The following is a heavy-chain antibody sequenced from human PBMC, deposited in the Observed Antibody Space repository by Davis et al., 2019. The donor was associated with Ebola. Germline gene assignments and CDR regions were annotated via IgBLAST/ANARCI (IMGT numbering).Heavy chain of an antibody. CDR3: ARLLHYDFWTGSRTTY. D-gene: IGHD3-3*01. V-gene: IGHV4-34*01. J-gene: IGHJ4*02. CDR2: IKHNGRT. Sequence: PGGSLRLSCAVYGGSFSTYYWTWIRQTPGKGLEWIGEIKHNGRTNYYPSLKSRVTISLDTSKNLFSLKLNSASAADTAVYYCARLLHYDFWTGSRTTYWGRGTLVTVSS. CDR1: GGSFSTYY.